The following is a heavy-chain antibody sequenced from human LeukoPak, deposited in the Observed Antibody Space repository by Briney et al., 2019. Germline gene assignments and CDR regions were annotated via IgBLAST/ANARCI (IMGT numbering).Heavy chain of an antibody. V-gene: IGHV3-48*01. D-gene: IGHD4-17*01. CDR2: ISSSSSTI. CDR3: ASTRTDYEGGDYFDY. J-gene: IGHJ4*02. CDR1: GFTFSSYS. Sequence: GSLRLSCAASGFTFSSYSMNWVRQAPGKGLEWVSYISSSSSTIYYADSVKGRFTISRDNAKNSLYLQMNSLRAEDTAVYYCASTRTDYEGGDYFDYWGQGTLVTVSS.